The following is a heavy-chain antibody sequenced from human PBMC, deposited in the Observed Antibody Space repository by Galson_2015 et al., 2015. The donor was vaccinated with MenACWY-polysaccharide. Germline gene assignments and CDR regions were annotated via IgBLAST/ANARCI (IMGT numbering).Heavy chain of an antibody. V-gene: IGHV3-7*01. J-gene: IGHJ3*01. CDR3: ARARAWRGFVACDF. Sequence: SLRLCCEAPGFPFSDFWMIWIRQAPGKGLQWAATIQQSGSEKYYVVSVEGRFTVSRDNAKNSLYLQMNSLKAEDTAVYYCARARAWRGFVACDFWGQGTMVTVSS. CDR1: GFPFSDFW. D-gene: IGHD3-3*01. CDR2: IQQSGSEK.